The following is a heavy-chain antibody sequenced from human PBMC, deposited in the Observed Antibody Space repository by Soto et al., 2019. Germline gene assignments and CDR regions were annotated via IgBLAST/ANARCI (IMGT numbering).Heavy chain of an antibody. CDR1: GGTFSSYA. J-gene: IGHJ4*02. D-gene: IGHD2-15*01. Sequence: QVQLVQSGAEVKKPGSSVKVSCKASGGTFSSYAISWVRQAPGQGLEWMGGIIPIFGTANYAQKFQGRVTLTADDSASTAYMELSSLRSEDTAVYYCASLLVVAATLGFDYWGQGTLVTVSS. CDR3: ASLLVVAATLGFDY. V-gene: IGHV1-69*12. CDR2: IIPIFGTA.